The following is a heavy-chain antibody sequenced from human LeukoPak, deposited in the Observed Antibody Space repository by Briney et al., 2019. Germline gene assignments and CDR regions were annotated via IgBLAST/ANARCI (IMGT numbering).Heavy chain of an antibody. CDR1: GFTFSSHA. CDR3: ARYGDHDAFDI. J-gene: IGHJ3*02. V-gene: IGHV3-23*01. D-gene: IGHD4-17*01. Sequence: GGSLRLSCAASGFTFSSHAMSWVRQAPGKGLEWVSGLSDSGGSPYYADSVKGRFTISRDNSKNTLYLQMNSLRAEDTAVYYCARYGDHDAFDIWGQGTMVTVSS. CDR2: LSDSGGSP.